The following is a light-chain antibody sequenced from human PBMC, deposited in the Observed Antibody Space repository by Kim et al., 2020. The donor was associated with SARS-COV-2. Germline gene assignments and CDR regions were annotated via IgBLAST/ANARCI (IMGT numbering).Light chain of an antibody. V-gene: IGLV10-54*04. J-gene: IGLJ2*01. CDR1: RDNVGNNG. CDR2: TTN. CDR3: SSWDSSINAWV. Sequence: QPAPRSYSGKRDNVGNNGAAWLQQHLGHPPRLLSYTTNNRPSGISERFSASRSGDTASLTISGLQPEDEADYYCSSWDSSINAWVFGGGTQLTVL.